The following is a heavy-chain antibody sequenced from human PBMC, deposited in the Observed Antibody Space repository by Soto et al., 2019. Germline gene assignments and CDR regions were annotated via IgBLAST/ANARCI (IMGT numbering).Heavy chain of an antibody. CDR1: GYDFARHG. Sequence: QVQLVQSGAEVKKPGASVTVSCKPSGYDFARHGITWVRQAPGQGLEWMGWISNYIGRTESSQKFQDRLTMTRDSSTSTAVMELRNLTSDDTAVYYCARDQRTYGSGWYELDYWGQGSLVTVS. D-gene: IGHD6-19*01. V-gene: IGHV1-18*01. CDR3: ARDQRTYGSGWYELDY. CDR2: ISNYIGRT. J-gene: IGHJ4*02.